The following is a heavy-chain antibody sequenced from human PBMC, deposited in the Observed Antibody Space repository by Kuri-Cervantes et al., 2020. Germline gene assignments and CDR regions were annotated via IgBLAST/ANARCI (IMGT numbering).Heavy chain of an antibody. CDR2: INPNSGGT. J-gene: IGHJ6*02. CDR1: GYTFTGYY. V-gene: IGHV1-2*02. Sequence: ASVKVSCKASGYTFTGYYMHWVRQAPGQGLEWMGWINPNSGGTNYAQKFQGRVTMTRDTSTSTAYMELSRLGSDDTAVYYCARDGVGDTAMAYYYYGMDVWGQGTTVTVSS. CDR3: ARDGVGDTAMAYYYYGMDV. D-gene: IGHD5-18*01.